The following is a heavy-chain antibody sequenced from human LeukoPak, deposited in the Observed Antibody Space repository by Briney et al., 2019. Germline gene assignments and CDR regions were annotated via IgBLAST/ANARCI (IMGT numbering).Heavy chain of an antibody. CDR2: INPHTGGT. J-gene: IGHJ4*02. D-gene: IGHD2-15*01. V-gene: IGHV1-2*02. Sequence: ASVKVSCKASGYTFTSYYIHWVRQAPGQGLEWMGWINPHTGGTNYAQKFQGRVTTTRDTSISTAYMELSGLTSDDTAVYYCARPYCSGGSCHDYFDYWGQGTLVTVSS. CDR1: GYTFTSYY. CDR3: ARPYCSGGSCHDYFDY.